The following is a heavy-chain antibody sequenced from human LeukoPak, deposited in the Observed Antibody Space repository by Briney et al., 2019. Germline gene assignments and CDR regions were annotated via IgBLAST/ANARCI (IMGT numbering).Heavy chain of an antibody. J-gene: IGHJ6*03. V-gene: IGHV1-8*03. D-gene: IGHD3-10*01. CDR2: MNPNSGNT. Sequence: GASVKVSCKASGYTFTSYDINWVRQATGQGLEWMGWMNPNSGNTGYAQKFQGRVTITRNTSISTAYMELSSLRGEDTAVYYCAKDLFYGSGRDYSYMDVWGKGTTVTISS. CDR1: GYTFTSYD. CDR3: AKDLFYGSGRDYSYMDV.